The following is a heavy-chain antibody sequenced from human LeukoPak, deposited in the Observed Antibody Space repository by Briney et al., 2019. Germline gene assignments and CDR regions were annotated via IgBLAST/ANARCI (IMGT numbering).Heavy chain of an antibody. J-gene: IGHJ6*03. V-gene: IGHV4-59*01. D-gene: IGHD2-2*01. CDR3: ASSYCSSTSCYFPGRHYYYYMDV. CDR2: IYYSGST. Sequence: KPSETLSLTCTVSGGSISSYYWSWLRQPPGKGLKWIGYIYYSGSTNYNPSLKSRVTISVDTSKNQFSLKLSSVTAADTAVYYCASSYCSSTSCYFPGRHYYYYMDVWGKGTTVTVSS. CDR1: GGSISSYY.